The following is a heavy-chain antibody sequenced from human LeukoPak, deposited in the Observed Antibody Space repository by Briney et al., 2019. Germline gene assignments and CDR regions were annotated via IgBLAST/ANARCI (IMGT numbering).Heavy chain of an antibody. D-gene: IGHD1-26*01. CDR1: GFTFSSYA. Sequence: GGSLRLSCAASGFTFSSYAMSWVRQAPGKGLEWVANIKQDGSEKYYVDSVKGRFTISRDNAKNSLYLQMNSLRAEDTAVYYCARGSIVGAYYWGQGTLVTVSS. J-gene: IGHJ4*02. V-gene: IGHV3-7*03. CDR2: IKQDGSEK. CDR3: ARGSIVGAYY.